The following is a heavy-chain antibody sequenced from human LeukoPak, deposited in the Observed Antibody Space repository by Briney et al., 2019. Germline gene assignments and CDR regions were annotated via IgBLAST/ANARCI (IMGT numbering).Heavy chain of an antibody. V-gene: IGHV4-38-2*01. J-gene: IGHJ5*02. CDR3: ARANCYGSGSYYNVYSWFDP. CDR1: GYSISSGYY. CDR2: IYHSGST. Sequence: SETLSLTCAVSGYSISSGYYWGWIRQPPGKGLEWIGSIYHSGSTYYNPSLKSRVTISVDTSKNQFSLKLSSVTAADTAVYYCARANCYGSGSYYNVYSWFDPWGQGTLVTVSS. D-gene: IGHD3-10*01.